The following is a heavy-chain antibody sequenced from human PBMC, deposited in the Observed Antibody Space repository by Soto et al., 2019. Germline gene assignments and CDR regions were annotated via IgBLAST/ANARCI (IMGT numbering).Heavy chain of an antibody. V-gene: IGHV3-48*02. CDR3: ARDFGHGYYLDY. CDR1: GFSFSNYN. CDR2: ITDSSDTV. J-gene: IGHJ4*02. D-gene: IGHD3-3*01. Sequence: GGSLRLSCVASGFSFSNYNMNWVRQAPGKGLEWVSYITDSSDTVHYTDSVRGRFTISRDNAESSLYLQMNSLRDEDTAVYFCARDFGHGYYLDYWGRGTLVTVSS.